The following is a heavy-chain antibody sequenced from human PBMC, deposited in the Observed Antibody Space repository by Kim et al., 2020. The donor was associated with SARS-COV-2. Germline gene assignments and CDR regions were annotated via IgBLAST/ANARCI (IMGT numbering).Heavy chain of an antibody. CDR3: ARVLGTVTINYYYYYGMDV. J-gene: IGHJ6*01. D-gene: IGHD4-4*01. CDR1: GGSFSGYY. CDR2: INHSGST. Sequence: SETLSLTCAVYGGSFSGYYWSWIRQPPGKGLEWIGEINHSGSTNYNPSLKSRVTISVDTSKNQFSLKLSSVTAADTAVYYCARVLGTVTINYYYYYGMDV. V-gene: IGHV4-34*01.